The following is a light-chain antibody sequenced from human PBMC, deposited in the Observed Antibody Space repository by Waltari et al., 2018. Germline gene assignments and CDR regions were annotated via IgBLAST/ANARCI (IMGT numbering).Light chain of an antibody. CDR3: QQYNSYPRT. CDR2: KAS. J-gene: IGKJ4*01. Sequence: DIQMSQSPSTLTASVGDSVTINCRASQSISSWFAWYQQKPGKAPKLLIYKASRLESGIPSRFSGSGSGTEFTLTISSLQPDDFATYYCQQYNSYPRTFGGGTKVEIK. V-gene: IGKV1-5*03. CDR1: QSISSW.